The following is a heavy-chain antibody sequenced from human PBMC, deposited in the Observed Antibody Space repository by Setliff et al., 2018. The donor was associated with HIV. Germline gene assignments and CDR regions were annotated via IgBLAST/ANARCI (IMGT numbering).Heavy chain of an antibody. D-gene: IGHD2-21*02. CDR2: IYYSGST. J-gene: IGHJ4*02. V-gene: IGHV4-30-4*08. CDR3: AISIVGVTSEMY. Sequence: PSETLSLTCTVSGGSIISGDHYWSWIRQPPGKGLEWIDYIYYSGSTYYNPSLKSRVTISVDTSKNQFSVKLSSVTAADTAVYYCAISIVGVTSEMYWAQGTLVTVSS. CDR1: GGSIISGDHY.